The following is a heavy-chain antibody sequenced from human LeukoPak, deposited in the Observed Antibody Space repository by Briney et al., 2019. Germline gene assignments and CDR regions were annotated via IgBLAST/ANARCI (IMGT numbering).Heavy chain of an antibody. Sequence: ASVKVSCKASGSTFTRYYIHWVRQAPEQGLDWRGMINPSSGSTRFAQMFQDRVTMTRDTSTSAVYMELSSLTSEDTAMYYCARTYSSSWSYCDSWGQGTLVTVSS. D-gene: IGHD6-13*01. J-gene: IGHJ4*02. V-gene: IGHV1-46*01. CDR1: GSTFTRYY. CDR2: INPSSGST. CDR3: ARTYSSSWSYCDS.